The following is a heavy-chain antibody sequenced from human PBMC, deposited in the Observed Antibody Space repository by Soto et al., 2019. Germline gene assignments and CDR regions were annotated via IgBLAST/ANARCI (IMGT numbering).Heavy chain of an antibody. V-gene: IGHV3-15*01. D-gene: IGHD1-7*01. CDR3: TTADDRYNWNYVHFDY. J-gene: IGHJ4*02. CDR1: GFTFSNAW. CDR2: IKSKTEGGTT. Sequence: VGSLRLSCAASGFTFSNAWMSWARQARGKGLEWVGRIKSKTEGGTTDYAAPVKGRFTISRDDSKNTLYLQMNSLKTEDTAVYYCTTADDRYNWNYVHFDYWGQGTLVTVSS.